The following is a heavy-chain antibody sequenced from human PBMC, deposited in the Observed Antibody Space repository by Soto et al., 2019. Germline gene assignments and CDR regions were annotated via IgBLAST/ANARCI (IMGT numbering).Heavy chain of an antibody. CDR2: IWYDGSNK. V-gene: IGHV3-33*01. D-gene: IGHD4-17*01. J-gene: IGHJ3*02. CDR3: ARSFLYGDYGAFDI. CDR1: GFTFSSYG. Sequence: PGGSLRLSCAASGFTFSSYGMHWVRQAPGKGLEWVAVIWYDGSNKYYADSVKGRFTISRDNSKNTLYLQMNSLRAEDTAVYYCARSFLYGDYGAFDIWGQGTMVTVSS.